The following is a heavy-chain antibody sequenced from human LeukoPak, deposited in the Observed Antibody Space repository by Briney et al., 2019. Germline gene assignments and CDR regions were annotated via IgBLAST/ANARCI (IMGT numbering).Heavy chain of an antibody. CDR3: ARVVPPENYFDY. CDR1: GGSISSGGYY. Sequence: PSQTLSLTCTVSGGSISSGGYYWSWIRQYPGKGLEWIGYIYYSGSTYYNPSLKSRVTISVDTSKNQFSLKLSSVTAADTAVYYCARVVPPENYFDYWGQGTLVTVSS. J-gene: IGHJ4*02. CDR2: IYYSGST. D-gene: IGHD4/OR15-4a*01. V-gene: IGHV4-31*03.